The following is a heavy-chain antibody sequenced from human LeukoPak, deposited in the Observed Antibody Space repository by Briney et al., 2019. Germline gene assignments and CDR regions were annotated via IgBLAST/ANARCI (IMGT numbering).Heavy chain of an antibody. V-gene: IGHV3-74*01. Sequence: GGSLRLSCAASGFTFTTYWMHWVRQAPGKGLVWVSHINSDGSITSYADSVKGRFTISRDNAKNTLYLQMNSLRDEDTAVYYCAILPDYWGQGTLVTVSS. J-gene: IGHJ4*02. CDR2: INSDGSIT. CDR1: GFTFTTYW. CDR3: AILPDY.